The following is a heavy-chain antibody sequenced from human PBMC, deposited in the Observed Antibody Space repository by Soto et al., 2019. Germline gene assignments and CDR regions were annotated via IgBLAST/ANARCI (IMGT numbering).Heavy chain of an antibody. CDR1: GFTFRSFT. V-gene: IGHV3-21*01. CDR2: ISSNSAYI. Sequence: LRLSCAASGFTFRSFTMNWVRQAPGKGLEWVSTISSNSAYIYYTDALGGRFTISRDNAKNSLHLQMNSLRAEDTAVYYCTRDASRDSSARGWFDPWGPGTLVTVSS. D-gene: IGHD6-13*01. J-gene: IGHJ5*02. CDR3: TRDASRDSSARGWFDP.